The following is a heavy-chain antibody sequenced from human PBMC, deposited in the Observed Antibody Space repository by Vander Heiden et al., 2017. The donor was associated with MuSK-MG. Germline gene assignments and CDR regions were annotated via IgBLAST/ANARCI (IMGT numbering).Heavy chain of an antibody. Sequence: EVQLLESGGGLVQTGGSLRLSCAASGFTFSSSAMTWVRQAPGKGLEWVSAIGATGSTTNYADSVKGRFTISRDNSKNTLYLQMIGLRAEDTAVYYCAKVFGTYYFDYWGQGTLVTVSS. CDR1: GFTFSSSA. V-gene: IGHV3-23*01. CDR3: AKVFGTYYFDY. CDR2: IGATGSTT. D-gene: IGHD3-16*01. J-gene: IGHJ4*02.